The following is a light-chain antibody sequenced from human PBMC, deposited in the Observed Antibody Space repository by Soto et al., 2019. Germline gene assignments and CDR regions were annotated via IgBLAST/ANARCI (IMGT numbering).Light chain of an antibody. V-gene: IGKV3-15*01. CDR2: GAS. CDR1: ENIYTN. J-gene: IGKJ5*01. Sequence: EIVITQSPATLSVSPCERATLSCRASENIYTNLAWYQQKPGQAPRLLFYGASTRATGLPARFSGTGSGTEFTLTINSLQAEDSAVYYCQQYYNWPRTFGQGTRLEIK. CDR3: QQYYNWPRT.